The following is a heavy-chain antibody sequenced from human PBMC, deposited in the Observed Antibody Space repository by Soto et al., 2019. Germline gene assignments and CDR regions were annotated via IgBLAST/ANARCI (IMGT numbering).Heavy chain of an antibody. V-gene: IGHV3-48*02. Sequence: XGSLRLTCPASGFTFAIYRFNWVRQAPGKGLDWVASIDSSRSVIYYADSVKGRFTISRDNAKNSLYLQMNSLRDEDTAVYYCARESVSCSGRRCHGLGFDTWAQGTLVTVSS. CDR2: IDSSRSVI. CDR1: GFTFAIYR. D-gene: IGHD2-15*01. J-gene: IGHJ5*02. CDR3: ARESVSCSGRRCHGLGFDT.